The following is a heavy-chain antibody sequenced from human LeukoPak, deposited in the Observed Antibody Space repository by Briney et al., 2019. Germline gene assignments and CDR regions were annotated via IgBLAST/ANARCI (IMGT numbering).Heavy chain of an antibody. CDR1: GFSLSAFG. V-gene: IGHV3-48*01. Sequence: GGSLRLSCAVSGFSLSAFGMHWARQAPGKGLEWVSYISDRSTNIYYADSVKARFIISRDNAKNSLFLQMNSLRAEDTAVYFCVTDWPVWWGQGTPVTVSS. J-gene: IGHJ4*02. CDR2: ISDRSTNI. CDR3: VTDWPVW. D-gene: IGHD3-16*01.